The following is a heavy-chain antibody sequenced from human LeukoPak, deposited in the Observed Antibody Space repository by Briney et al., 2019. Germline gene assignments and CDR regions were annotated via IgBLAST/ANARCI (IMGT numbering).Heavy chain of an antibody. CDR1: GSSISSSNW. J-gene: IGHJ3*02. CDR3: ARVGYCSSTSCYQRAFDI. CDR2: IYHSGST. D-gene: IGHD2-2*03. V-gene: IGHV4-4*02. Sequence: SGTLSLTCAVSGSSISSSNWWSWVRQPPGKGLEWIGEIYHSGSTNYNPSLKSRVTISVDKSKNQFSLKLSSVTAADTAVYYCARVGYCSSTSCYQRAFDIWGQGTMVTVSS.